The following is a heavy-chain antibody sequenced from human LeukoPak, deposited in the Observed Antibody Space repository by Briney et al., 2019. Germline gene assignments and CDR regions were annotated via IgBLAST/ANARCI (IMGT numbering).Heavy chain of an antibody. CDR3: ARELNYYDSSGYYYSAFDI. D-gene: IGHD3-22*01. CDR1: GGSISSGGYY. V-gene: IGHV4-61*08. CDR2: IYYSGST. Sequence: PSQTLSLTCTVSGGSISSGGYYWSWIRQHPGKGLEWIGYIYYSGSTNYNPSLKSRVTISVDTSKNQFSLKLSSVTAADTAVYYCARELNYYDSSGYYYSAFDIWGQGTMVTVSS. J-gene: IGHJ3*02.